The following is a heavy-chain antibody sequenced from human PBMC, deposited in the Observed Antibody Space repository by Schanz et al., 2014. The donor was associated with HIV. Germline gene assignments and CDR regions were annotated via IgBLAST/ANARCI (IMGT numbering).Heavy chain of an antibody. CDR3: VRVANYDGDDYYQRSHFDL. Sequence: QVQLVLSGAEVKRPGASVKVSCKASGYTFTSYGITWVRQAPGQGLEWMGGIIPIFGAVNYAQKYQGRVTLTADATTAYMDLSSLKFEDTAVYYCVRVANYDGDDYYQRSHFDLWGQGTLVTVSS. J-gene: IGHJ4*02. CDR1: GYTFTSYG. CDR2: IIPIFGAV. D-gene: IGHD3-22*01. V-gene: IGHV1-69*13.